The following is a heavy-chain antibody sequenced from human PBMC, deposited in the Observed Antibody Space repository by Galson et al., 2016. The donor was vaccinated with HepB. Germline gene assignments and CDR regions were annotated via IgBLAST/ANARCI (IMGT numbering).Heavy chain of an antibody. V-gene: IGHV3-15*07. J-gene: IGHJ5*02. CDR1: GFIFSNYA. CDR2: IKSKTDGGTT. Sequence: SLRLSCAASGFIFSNYAMHWVRQAPGKGLEWVGRIKSKTDGGTTDYAAPVKGRFTISRDDSRNTLYLQMNSLEIEDTAVYYCTAEIMGISIFGASDQGTLVTVSS. D-gene: IGHD3-3*01. CDR3: TAEIMGISIFGA.